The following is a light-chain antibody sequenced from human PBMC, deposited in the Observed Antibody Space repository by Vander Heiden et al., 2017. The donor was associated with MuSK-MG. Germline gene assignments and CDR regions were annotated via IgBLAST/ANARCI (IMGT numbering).Light chain of an antibody. V-gene: IGKV3-20*01. J-gene: IGKJ2*01. CDR2: GAS. Sequence: EIVLTPSPGTLSLSPGERATLSCRASQSVTSSYVAWYQQKPGQAPRLLIHGASSRATGIPDRFSGSGSGTDFTLTISRLEPEDFAVYYCQQYGSSPNTFGQGTKLEIK. CDR1: QSVTSSY. CDR3: QQYGSSPNT.